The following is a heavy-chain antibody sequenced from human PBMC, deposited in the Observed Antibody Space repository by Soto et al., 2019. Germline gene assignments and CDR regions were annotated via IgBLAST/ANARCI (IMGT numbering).Heavy chain of an antibody. CDR3: ARGIRLPVYIVVVPAARFWFDP. V-gene: IGHV4-34*01. CDR1: GGSFSGYY. J-gene: IGHJ5*02. CDR2: INHSGST. D-gene: IGHD2-2*01. Sequence: SETLSLTCAVYGGSFSGYYWSWIRQPPGKGLEWIGEINHSGSTNYNPSLKSRVTISVDTSKNQFSLKLSSVTAADTAVYYCARGIRLPVYIVVVPAARFWFDPWGQGTLVTVSS.